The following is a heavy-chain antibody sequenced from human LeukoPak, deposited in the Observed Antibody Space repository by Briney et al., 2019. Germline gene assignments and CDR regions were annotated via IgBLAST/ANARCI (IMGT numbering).Heavy chain of an antibody. D-gene: IGHD4-17*01. J-gene: IGHJ4*02. CDR1: GFTFSSYA. V-gene: IGHV3-21*06. CDR2: ISSGGNYK. CDR3: GRDTRQTSVTNFDS. Sequence: GESLRLSCATSGFTFSSYAMDWVRQAPGKGPEWLSSISSGGNYKYYGDSVWGRFTISRDNAKNSLYLEMKSLRAEDTAVYYCGRDTRQTSVTNFDSWGQGTLVIVS.